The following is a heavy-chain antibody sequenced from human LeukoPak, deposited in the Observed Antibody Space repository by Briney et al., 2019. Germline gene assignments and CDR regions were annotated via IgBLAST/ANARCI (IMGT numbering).Heavy chain of an antibody. Sequence: ATVKVSCKASGYTFTSYYMHWVRQAPGQGLEWMGWINPNSGGTNYAQKFQGRVTVTRDTSISTAYMELSRLRSDDTAVYYCARLVVVPEWFDPWGQGTLVTVSS. CDR1: GYTFTSYY. CDR3: ARLVVVPEWFDP. D-gene: IGHD2-2*01. V-gene: IGHV1-2*02. J-gene: IGHJ5*02. CDR2: INPNSGGT.